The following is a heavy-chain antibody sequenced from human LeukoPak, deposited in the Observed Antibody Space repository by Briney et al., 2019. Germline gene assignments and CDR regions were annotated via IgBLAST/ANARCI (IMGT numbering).Heavy chain of an antibody. CDR1: GGSFSGYY. D-gene: IGHD2-2*01. J-gene: IGHJ5*02. Sequence: SETLSLTCAVYGGSFSGYYWSWIRQPPGKGLEWIGEINHSGSTNYNPSLESRVTISVDTSKNQFALKLSSVTAADTAVYYCARQVVVPALYNWFDPWGQGTLVTVSS. CDR3: ARQVVVPALYNWFDP. CDR2: INHSGST. V-gene: IGHV4-34*01.